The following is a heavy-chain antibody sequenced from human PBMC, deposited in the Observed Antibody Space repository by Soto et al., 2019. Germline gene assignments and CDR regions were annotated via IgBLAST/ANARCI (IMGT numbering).Heavy chain of an antibody. Sequence: ASVKVSCKASGYTFTSYGISWVRQAPGQGLEWMGWISAYNGNTNYAQKLQGRVTMTTDTSTSTAYMELRSLRSDDTAVYYCARVSGMRVVVAATVPWFDPWGQGPLVTVS. CDR3: ARVSGMRVVVAATVPWFDP. J-gene: IGHJ5*02. CDR2: ISAYNGNT. V-gene: IGHV1-18*01. D-gene: IGHD2-15*01. CDR1: GYTFTSYG.